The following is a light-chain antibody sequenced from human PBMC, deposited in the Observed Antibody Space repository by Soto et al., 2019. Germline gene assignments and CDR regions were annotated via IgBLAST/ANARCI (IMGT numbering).Light chain of an antibody. CDR1: RSISDW. Sequence: DIQMTQSPSTLSQSVGDRVTITCRASRSISDWLAWYQQKPGKAPKLLIFDASSRKSWVPSRFSGSGSGTEFTLTISSLQPDDVATYYCLQYDSHSWTFGQGTKVEI. V-gene: IGKV1-5*01. CDR2: DAS. CDR3: LQYDSHSWT. J-gene: IGKJ1*01.